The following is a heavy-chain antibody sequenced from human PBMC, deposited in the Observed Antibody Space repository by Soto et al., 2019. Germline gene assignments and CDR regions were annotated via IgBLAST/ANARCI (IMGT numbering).Heavy chain of an antibody. CDR1: GFTFSSYS. CDR3: ARDFTYYYYYGMDV. J-gene: IGHJ6*02. V-gene: IGHV3-21*01. CDR2: ISSSSSYI. Sequence: VQLVESGGGLVKPGGSLRLSCAASGFTFSSYSMNWVRQAPGKGLEWVSSISSSSSYIYYADSVKGRFTISRDNAKNSLYLQMNSLRAEDTAVYYCARDFTYYYYYGMDVWGQGTTVTVSS. D-gene: IGHD3-16*01.